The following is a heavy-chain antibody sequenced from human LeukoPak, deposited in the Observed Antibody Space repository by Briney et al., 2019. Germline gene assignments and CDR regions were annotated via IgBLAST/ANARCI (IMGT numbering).Heavy chain of an antibody. CDR1: GFTFSSYW. CDR2: IRQDGSDK. Sequence: GGSLRLSCATSGFTFSSYWMSWVRQAPGKGLEWLANIRQDGSDKQYVDSVKGRFTISRDNAKNSLYLQMNSVRAEDTAVYYCARGYTYYDILTGYSPTGHFDYWGQGTLVTVSS. J-gene: IGHJ4*02. CDR3: ARGYTYYDILTGYSPTGHFDY. D-gene: IGHD3-9*01. V-gene: IGHV3-7*04.